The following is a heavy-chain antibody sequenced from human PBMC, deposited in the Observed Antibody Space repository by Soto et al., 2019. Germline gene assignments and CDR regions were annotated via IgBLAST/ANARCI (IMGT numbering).Heavy chain of an antibody. CDR1: GFTFSSYA. CDR2: ISGSGGST. CDR3: AKFYRKGPWYYYGMDV. J-gene: IGHJ6*02. V-gene: IGHV3-23*01. D-gene: IGHD3-16*02. Sequence: PGGSLRLSCAASGFTFSSYAMSWVRQAPGKGLEWVSAISGSGGSTYYADSVKGRFTISRDNSKNTLYLQMNSLRAEDTAVYYCAKFYRKGPWYYYGMDVWGQGTTVTVSS.